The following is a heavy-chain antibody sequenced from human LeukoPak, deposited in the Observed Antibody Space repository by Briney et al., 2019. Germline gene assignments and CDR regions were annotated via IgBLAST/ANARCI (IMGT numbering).Heavy chain of an antibody. J-gene: IGHJ4*02. CDR2: IEYDGNNR. CDR1: GFTFSSYG. V-gene: IGHV3-30*02. D-gene: IGHD3-10*01. CDR3: AKDHHSRGTEYYASGNPGH. Sequence: PGGSLRLSCAASGFTFSSYGMHWVRQAPGKGLEWVALIEYDGNNRYVESVKGRFTLSRDNSMNTLYLQMNSLRAEDTATYYCAKDHHSRGTEYYASGNPGHWGQGTLVTVSS.